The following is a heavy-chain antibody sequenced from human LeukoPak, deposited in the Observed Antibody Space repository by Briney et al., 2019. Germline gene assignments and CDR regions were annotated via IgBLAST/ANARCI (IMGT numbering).Heavy chain of an antibody. Sequence: SETLSLTCTVSGGSISSYYWSWIRQPPGKVLEWIGYIYYSGSTNYNPSFKSRVTISVDTSKNQFSLRLSSVTAADTAVYYCARDRPGGTRPDVAFDIWGQGTMVTVSS. CDR2: IYYSGST. CDR3: ARDRPGGTRPDVAFDI. V-gene: IGHV4-59*01. J-gene: IGHJ3*02. CDR1: GGSISSYY. D-gene: IGHD6-6*01.